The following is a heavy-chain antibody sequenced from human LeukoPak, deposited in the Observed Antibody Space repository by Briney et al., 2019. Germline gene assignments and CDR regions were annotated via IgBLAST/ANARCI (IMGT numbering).Heavy chain of an antibody. V-gene: IGHV3-21*01. CDR3: ARDLVPAAYYYYYYYIDV. CDR2: ISSSSSYI. Sequence: GGSLRLSCAASGFTFSSYSMNWVRQAPGKGLEWVSSISSSSSYIYYADSVKGRFTISRDNAKNSLYLQMNSLRAEDTAVYYCARDLVPAAYYYYYYYIDVWGKGTTVTVSS. D-gene: IGHD2-2*01. J-gene: IGHJ6*03. CDR1: GFTFSSYS.